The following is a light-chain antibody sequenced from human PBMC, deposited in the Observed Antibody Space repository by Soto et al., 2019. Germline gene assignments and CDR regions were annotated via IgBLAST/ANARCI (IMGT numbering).Light chain of an antibody. CDR1: QSVTKY. J-gene: IGKJ2*01. CDR2: GAS. CDR3: QQYGSSRDT. V-gene: IGKV3-20*01. Sequence: EVVLTQSPATLSLSPGERATLSCRASQSVTKYLAWYQQKPGQAPRLLIYGASSRATGIPDRFSGSGSGTDFTLTISRLEPEDFAVYYCQQYGSSRDTFGQGTKLEIK.